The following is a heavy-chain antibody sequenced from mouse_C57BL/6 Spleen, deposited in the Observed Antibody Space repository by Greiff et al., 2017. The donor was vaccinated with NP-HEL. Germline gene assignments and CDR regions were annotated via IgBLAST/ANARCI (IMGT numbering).Heavy chain of an antibody. CDR3: ARGGPYDYLFAY. CDR1: GYTFTSYW. J-gene: IGHJ3*01. D-gene: IGHD2-4*01. Sequence: QVQLKQPGAELVRPGSSVKLSCKASGYTFTSYWMHWVKQRPIQGLEWIGNIDPSDSETHYNQKFKDKATLTVDKSSSTAYMQLSSLTSEDSAVYYCARGGPYDYLFAYWGQGTLVTVSA. V-gene: IGHV1-52*01. CDR2: IDPSDSET.